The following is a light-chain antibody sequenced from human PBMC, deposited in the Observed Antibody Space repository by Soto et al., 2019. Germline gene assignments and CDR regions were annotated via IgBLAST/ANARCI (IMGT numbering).Light chain of an antibody. J-gene: IGLJ3*02. CDR2: EVS. V-gene: IGLV2-14*01. CDR3: SSYTAFSTWV. Sequence: QSVLTQPASVSGSPGQSITISCTGTSNDVGVYNYVSWYQQHPGKAPQLIIYEVSNRPSGVSHRFSGSKSGDTASLTISGLQAEDGADYYCSSYTAFSTWVFGGGTKLTVL. CDR1: SNDVGVYNY.